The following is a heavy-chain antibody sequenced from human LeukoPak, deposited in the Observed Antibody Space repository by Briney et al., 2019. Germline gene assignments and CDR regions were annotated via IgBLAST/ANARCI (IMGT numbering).Heavy chain of an antibody. J-gene: IGHJ4*02. D-gene: IGHD1-26*01. Sequence: GGSLRLSCAASGFTFSSYRMTWVRQAPGEGLEWVSSISSGSSTIYYADSVKGRFTISRDNAKNSLYLQMNSLRAEDTAVYYCARDLIVGAPPGQRDYWGQGTLVTVSS. CDR2: ISSGSSTI. CDR3: ARDLIVGAPPGQRDY. CDR1: GFTFSSYR. V-gene: IGHV3-48*04.